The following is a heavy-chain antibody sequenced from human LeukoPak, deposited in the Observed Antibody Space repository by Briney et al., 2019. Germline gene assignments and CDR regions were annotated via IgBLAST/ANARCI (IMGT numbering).Heavy chain of an antibody. CDR1: GFTFSSYW. J-gene: IGHJ4*02. CDR2: IKKDGSER. Sequence: GGSLTLSCAASGFTFSSYWMTWVRQAPGKGLEWVANIKKDGSERNYVDSVKGRFTISRDNAKNSLYLQMNSLRDEDTAVYSCARGSGWYDYWGQGTLVTVSS. V-gene: IGHV3-7*01. D-gene: IGHD6-19*01. CDR3: ARGSGWYDY.